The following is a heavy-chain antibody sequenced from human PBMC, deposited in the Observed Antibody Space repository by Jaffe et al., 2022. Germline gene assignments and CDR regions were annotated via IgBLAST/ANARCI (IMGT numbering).Heavy chain of an antibody. CDR1: GFTFSSYE. V-gene: IGHV3-48*03. Sequence: EVQLVESGGGLVQPGGSLRLSCAASGFTFSSYEMNWVRQAPGKGLEWVSYISSSGSTIYYADSVKGRFTISRDNAKNSLYLQMNSLRAEDTAVYYCATGRVSGYDCWGQGTLVTVSS. D-gene: IGHD5-12*01. CDR3: ATGRVSGYDC. J-gene: IGHJ4*02. CDR2: ISSSGSTI.